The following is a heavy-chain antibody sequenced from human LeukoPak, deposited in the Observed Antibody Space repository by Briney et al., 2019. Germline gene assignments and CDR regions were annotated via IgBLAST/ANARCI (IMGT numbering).Heavy chain of an antibody. D-gene: IGHD1-14*01. V-gene: IGHV4-59*01. CDR1: DDSITMYY. J-gene: IGHJ5*02. Sequence: SETLSLTCTVSDDSITMYYWTWIRQPPGKGLEWIGYVDHTGSTKFNPSLNGRVSISRDTSNNFFSLRLRSVTAADTAVYYCARDPFLGPAKSSTSRSITPRNGFDPWGQGTLVTVSS. CDR3: ARDPFLGPAKSSTSRSITPRNGFDP. CDR2: VDHTGST.